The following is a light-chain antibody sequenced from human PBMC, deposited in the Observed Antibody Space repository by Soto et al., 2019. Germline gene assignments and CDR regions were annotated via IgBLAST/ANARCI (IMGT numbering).Light chain of an antibody. V-gene: IGLV1-44*01. J-gene: IGLJ2*01. CDR1: SSNIETNT. Sequence: QSVLTQPPSASGTPGQRVTISCSGSSSNIETNTVDWYQHLPGTAHKVLIFNNNQRPSGVPDRFSGSKSGTSASLAISGLQSEDEADYYCAVWDDSLSGMVFGGGTKVTVL. CDR3: AVWDDSLSGMV. CDR2: NNN.